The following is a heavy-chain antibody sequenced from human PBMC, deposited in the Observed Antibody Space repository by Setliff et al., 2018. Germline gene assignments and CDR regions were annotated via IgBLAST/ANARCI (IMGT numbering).Heavy chain of an antibody. CDR3: ARDLDYQYYYETSGRDAFDI. CDR2: SAVKT. V-gene: IGHV1-18*01. Sequence: ASVRSPARPLVTSLPVMVSAGCDRPLDKGLSGWDGSAVKTNYAQKLQGRVTMTTDTSTSTAYMELRSLRSDDTAVYYCARDLDYQYYYETSGRDAFDIWGLGTMVTVSS. J-gene: IGHJ3*02. CDR1: VTSLPVMV. D-gene: IGHD3-22*01.